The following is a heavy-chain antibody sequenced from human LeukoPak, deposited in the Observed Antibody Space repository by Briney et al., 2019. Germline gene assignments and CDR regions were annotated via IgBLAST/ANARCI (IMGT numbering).Heavy chain of an antibody. Sequence: PGGSLRLSCAASGFTFSSYAMHWVRQAPGKGLEYVSAISSNGGSTYYANSVKGRFTISRDNSKNTLYLQMNSLRAEDTAVYYCARGISDYDHLTGYRAYFFDYWGQGTLVTVSS. D-gene: IGHD3-9*01. CDR2: ISSNGGST. CDR3: ARGISDYDHLTGYRAYFFDY. J-gene: IGHJ4*02. CDR1: GFTFSSYA. V-gene: IGHV3-64*01.